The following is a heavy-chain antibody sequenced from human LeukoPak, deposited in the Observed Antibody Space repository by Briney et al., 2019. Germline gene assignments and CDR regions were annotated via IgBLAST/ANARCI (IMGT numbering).Heavy chain of an antibody. CDR3: ARGVLLVLIGDASPGWFDP. CDR1: GGTFSNNA. CDR2: IIPISGKT. J-gene: IGHJ5*02. Sequence: GASVKVSCKASGGTFSNNAINWVRQAPGHGVEWMGGIIPISGKTNYAQKFQGRVSITADESTSTVYMELSSLKSEDTAVYYCARGVLLVLIGDASPGWFDPWGQGTPVTVPS. V-gene: IGHV1-69*13. D-gene: IGHD3-16*01.